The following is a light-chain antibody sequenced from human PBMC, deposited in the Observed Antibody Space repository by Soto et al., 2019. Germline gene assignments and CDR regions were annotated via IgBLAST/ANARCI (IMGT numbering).Light chain of an antibody. J-gene: IGKJ4*01. Sequence: ASQFTQSPTSLATSTGDRVIITCRASQGIACGLAWYQQKPVKAPKLLIQASSNLVSGVPSRFSGSGSGTDFTLTISSLQPEDFATYHCQQYNSYPLTFGGGTKVEIK. CDR2: ASS. V-gene: IGKV1-13*02. CDR3: QQYNSYPLT. CDR1: QGIACG.